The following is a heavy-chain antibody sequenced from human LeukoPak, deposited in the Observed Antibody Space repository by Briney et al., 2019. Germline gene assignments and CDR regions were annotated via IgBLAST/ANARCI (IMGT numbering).Heavy chain of an antibody. CDR3: VKAIRPFNSGNYYSCLDY. CDR2: ISDDA. V-gene: IGHV3-23*01. J-gene: IGHJ4*02. Sequence: GGSLRLSCAASGFTLSSYAMSWVRQTPGKGLEWVSTISDDAYYADSVKGRFTISRDNSKNTLHLQMNSLRAEDTALYYCVKAIRPFNSGNYYSCLDYWGQGSLVTVSS. D-gene: IGHD3-22*01. CDR1: GFTLSSYA.